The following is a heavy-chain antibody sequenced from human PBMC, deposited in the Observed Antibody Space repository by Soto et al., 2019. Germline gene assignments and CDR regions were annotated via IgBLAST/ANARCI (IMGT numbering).Heavy chain of an antibody. CDR2: IKEDGSGK. Sequence: EVQLVESGGGLVQPGESLTLTCAASGFTFSGHWMNWVRQAPGKGLEWVAIIKEDGSGKHYMDSVEGRFTISRDNAKNSLHLQMSSLRAEDTAMYYCARGLGDLIDIWGQGTLVAVSS. CDR1: GFTFSGHW. D-gene: IGHD3-10*01. V-gene: IGHV3-7*03. J-gene: IGHJ4*02. CDR3: ARGLGDLIDI.